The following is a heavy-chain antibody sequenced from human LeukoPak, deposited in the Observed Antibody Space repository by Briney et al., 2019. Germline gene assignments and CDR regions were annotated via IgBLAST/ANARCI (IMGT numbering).Heavy chain of an antibody. D-gene: IGHD6-13*01. CDR3: ASGDSSSWQTLDY. CDR1: GGTFSSYA. V-gene: IGHV1-69*04. J-gene: IGHJ4*02. CDR2: IIPILGIA. Sequence: GSSVKVSCKASGGTFSSYAISWVRQAPGQGFEWMGRIIPILGIANYAQKFQGRVTITADKSTSTAYMELSSLRSEDTAVYYCASGDSSSWQTLDYWGQGTLVTVSS.